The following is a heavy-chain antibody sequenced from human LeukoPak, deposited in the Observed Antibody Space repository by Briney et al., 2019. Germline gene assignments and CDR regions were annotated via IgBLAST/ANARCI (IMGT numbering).Heavy chain of an antibody. CDR2: ISGSGGST. D-gene: IGHD3-22*01. CDR1: GFTFSSYA. CDR3: AKAITKYYYDSSGMDV. Sequence: GGSLRLSCAASGFTFSSYAMSWVRQAPGKGLEWVSAISGSGGSTYYADPVKGRFTISRDNSKNTLYLQMNSLRAEDTAVYYCAKAITKYYYDSSGMDVWGQGTTVTVSS. J-gene: IGHJ6*02. V-gene: IGHV3-23*01.